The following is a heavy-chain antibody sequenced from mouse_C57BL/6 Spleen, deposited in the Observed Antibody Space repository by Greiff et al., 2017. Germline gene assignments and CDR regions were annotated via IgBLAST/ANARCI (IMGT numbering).Heavy chain of an antibody. CDR2: INPSNGGT. CDR3: AKCGDGYYERAMDY. CDR1: GYTFTSYW. J-gene: IGHJ4*01. V-gene: IGHV1-53*01. Sequence: QVQLQQPGTELVKPGASVKLSCKASGYTFTSYWMHWVKQRPGQGLEWIGNINPSNGGTNYNEKFKGKATLTVDKSSSTACMQLSSLTSEDSAVYYCAKCGDGYYERAMDYWGQGTAVTGSS. D-gene: IGHD2-3*01.